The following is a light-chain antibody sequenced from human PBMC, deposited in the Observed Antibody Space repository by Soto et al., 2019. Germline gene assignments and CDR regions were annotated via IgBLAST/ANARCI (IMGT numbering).Light chain of an antibody. Sequence: IQLTQSPSSLSASVGDRVAITCRASQGIRSYLAWNQQKPGEAPKLLISIASILQSGVPSRFSGSGSGTDFVLTISSLQPEDSATYYCQQLDSMPITFGQGTRLEIK. CDR3: QQLDSMPIT. J-gene: IGKJ5*01. CDR1: QGIRSY. CDR2: IAS. V-gene: IGKV1-9*01.